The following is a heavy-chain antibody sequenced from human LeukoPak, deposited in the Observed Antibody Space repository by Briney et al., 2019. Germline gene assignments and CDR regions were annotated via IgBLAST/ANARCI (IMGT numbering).Heavy chain of an antibody. J-gene: IGHJ4*02. D-gene: IGHD3-16*01. CDR3: ASVGGQDLYYFDY. CDR1: GGTFSSYA. Sequence: EASVKVSCKASGGTFSSYAISWVRQAPGQGLEWMGRIIPILGIANYAQKFKGRVTITADQSTSTAYMELSSLRSADTAVYYCASVGGQDLYYFDYWGQGTLVTVSS. CDR2: IIPILGIA. V-gene: IGHV1-69*04.